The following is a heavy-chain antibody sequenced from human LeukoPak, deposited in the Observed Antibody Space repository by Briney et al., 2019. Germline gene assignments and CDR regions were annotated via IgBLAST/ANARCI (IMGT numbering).Heavy chain of an antibody. V-gene: IGHV1-18*01. CDR2: ISAYNGNT. CDR1: GYTFTSYV. D-gene: IGHD1-7*01. J-gene: IGHJ4*02. CDR3: ARYLGYNFNYHFDY. Sequence: ASVMVSCKASGYTFTSYVISWVRQAPGQGLECMGWISAYNGNTNYAQKFQGRVTMTTDTSTSTACMELRSLRSDDTAVYYCARYLGYNFNYHFDYWGQGTLVTVSS.